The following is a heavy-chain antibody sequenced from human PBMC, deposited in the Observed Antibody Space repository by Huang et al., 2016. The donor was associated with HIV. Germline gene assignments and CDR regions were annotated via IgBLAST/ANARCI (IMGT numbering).Heavy chain of an antibody. CDR1: DFGFSSYW. J-gene: IGHJ3*02. CDR3: ARDPFIKAFDI. V-gene: IGHV3-7*01. Sequence: EVQLVESGGGLVQPGGSLSLSCAASDFGFSSYWMMWIRQVPGKGLEWVASIREDSGQKDYLDFVKDRFIISRDNPKKSLYLQMNNLRAEDAAVYYCARDPFIKAFDIWGQGTLVTVSS. CDR2: IREDSGQK.